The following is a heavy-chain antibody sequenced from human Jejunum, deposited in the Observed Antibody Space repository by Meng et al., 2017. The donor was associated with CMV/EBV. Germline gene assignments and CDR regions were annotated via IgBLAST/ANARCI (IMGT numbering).Heavy chain of an antibody. CDR2: IYSGGST. CDR1: GFTVSSSY. CDR3: AKNLGYYYGLDV. J-gene: IGHJ6*02. V-gene: IGHV3-53*01. Sequence: AASGFTVSSSYMTWVRQAPGKGLEWVSIIYSGGSTYYADSVKGRFTISRDSSKNTLYLQMNSLRAEDTAIYYCAKNLGYYYGLDVWGQGTTVTVSS.